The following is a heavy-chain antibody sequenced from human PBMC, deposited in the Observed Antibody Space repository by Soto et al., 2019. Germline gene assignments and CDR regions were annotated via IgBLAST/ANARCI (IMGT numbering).Heavy chain of an antibody. V-gene: IGHV3-33*01. CDR1: GFTFSSYG. J-gene: IGHJ4*02. CDR3: ARDNSLIYSSSWYLPV. CDR2: IWYDGSNK. Sequence: PGGSLRLSCAASGFTFSSYGMHWVRQAPGKGLEWVAVIWYDGSNKYYADSVKGRFTISRDNSKNTLYLQMNSLRAEGTAVYYCARDNSLIYSSSWYLPVWGQGTLVTVSS. D-gene: IGHD6-13*01.